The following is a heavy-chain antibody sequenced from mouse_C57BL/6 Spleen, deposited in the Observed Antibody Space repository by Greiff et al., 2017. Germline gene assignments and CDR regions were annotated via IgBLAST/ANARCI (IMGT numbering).Heavy chain of an antibody. CDR1: GYAFSSSW. V-gene: IGHV1-82*01. Sequence: VKLQQSGPELVKPGASVKISCKASGYAFSSSWMNWVKQRPGKGLEWIGRIYPGDGDTNYNGKFKGKATLTADKSSSTAYMQLSSLTSEDSAVYFCARYYDGYYGYAMDYWGQGTSVTVSS. D-gene: IGHD2-3*01. CDR2: IYPGDGDT. J-gene: IGHJ4*01. CDR3: ARYYDGYYGYAMDY.